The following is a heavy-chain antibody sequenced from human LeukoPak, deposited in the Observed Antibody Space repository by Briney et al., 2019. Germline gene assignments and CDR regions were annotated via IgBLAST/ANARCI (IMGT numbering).Heavy chain of an antibody. Sequence: GSLRLSCAASGFTFSSYWMNWARPAPGKGLEWAASINHNGNVNYYVDSVKGRFTISRDNAKNSLYLQMSNLRAEDTAVYFCARGGGLDVWGQGATVTVSS. V-gene: IGHV3-7*03. CDR3: ARGGGLDV. CDR1: GFTFSSYW. CDR2: INHNGNVN. D-gene: IGHD3-16*01. J-gene: IGHJ6*02.